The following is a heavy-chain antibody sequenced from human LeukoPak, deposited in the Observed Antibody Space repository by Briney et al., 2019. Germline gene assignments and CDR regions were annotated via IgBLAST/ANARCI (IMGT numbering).Heavy chain of an antibody. CDR3: AKARDSRDAFGI. D-gene: IGHD3-22*01. J-gene: IGHJ3*02. V-gene: IGHV3-9*01. Sequence: GRSLRLSCAASGFTFDDYAMHWVRQAPGKGLEWVSGISWNSGSIGYADSVKGRFTISRDDAKNSLYLQMNSLRAEDTALYYCAKARDSRDAFGIWGQGTMVTVSS. CDR2: ISWNSGSI. CDR1: GFTFDDYA.